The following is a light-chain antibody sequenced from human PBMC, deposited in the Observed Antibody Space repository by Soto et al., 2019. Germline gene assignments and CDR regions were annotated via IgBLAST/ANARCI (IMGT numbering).Light chain of an antibody. CDR1: QSVSSY. CDR2: DAS. J-gene: IGKJ1*01. V-gene: IGKV3-11*01. Sequence: EIVLTQSPGTLSLSPGERATLPCRASQSVSSYLAWYQQKPGQAPRLLIYDASNRATGILARFSGSGSGTDFTLTISSLEPEDFAVYYCQQRSNWPPWTFGQGTKVDNK. CDR3: QQRSNWPPWT.